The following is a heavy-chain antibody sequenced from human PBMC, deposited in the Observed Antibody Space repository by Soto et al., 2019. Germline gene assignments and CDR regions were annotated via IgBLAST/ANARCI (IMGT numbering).Heavy chain of an antibody. J-gene: IGHJ4*02. CDR3: ARGVDDSSGYHFDY. D-gene: IGHD3-22*01. V-gene: IGHV4-34*01. CDR1: GGSFSGYY. Sequence: PSETLSLTCAVYGGSFSGYYWSWIRQPPGKGLEWTGEINHSGSTNYNPSLKSRVTISVDTSKNQFSLKLSSVTAADTAVYYCARGVDDSSGYHFDYWGQGTLVTVSS. CDR2: INHSGST.